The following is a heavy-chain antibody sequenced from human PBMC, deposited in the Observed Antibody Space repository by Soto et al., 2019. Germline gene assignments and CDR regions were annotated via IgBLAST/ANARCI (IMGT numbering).Heavy chain of an antibody. V-gene: IGHV6-1*01. D-gene: IGHD6-19*01. Sequence: SQTLSLTCVISGDSVSSNSAAWNWIRQSPSRGLEWLGRTYYRSKWYNDYAVSVKSRITINPDTSKNQFSLQLNSVTPEDTAVYYCARAQAKFRSAVAAPFDIWGQGTMVTVSS. CDR1: GDSVSSNSAA. CDR2: TYYRSKWYN. CDR3: ARAQAKFRSAVAAPFDI. J-gene: IGHJ3*02.